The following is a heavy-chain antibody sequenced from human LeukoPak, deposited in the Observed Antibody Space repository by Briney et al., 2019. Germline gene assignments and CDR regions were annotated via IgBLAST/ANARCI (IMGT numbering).Heavy chain of an antibody. D-gene: IGHD2-2*02. CDR2: IYYSGST. Sequence: SETLSLTRTVSGGSISSYYWSWIRQPPGKGLEWIGYIYYSGSTNYNPSLKSRVTISVDTSKNQFSLKLSSVTAADTAVYYCARVRVVVPAAISRYYYGMDVWGQGTTVTVSS. V-gene: IGHV4-59*12. J-gene: IGHJ6*02. CDR3: ARVRVVVPAAISRYYYGMDV. CDR1: GGSISSYY.